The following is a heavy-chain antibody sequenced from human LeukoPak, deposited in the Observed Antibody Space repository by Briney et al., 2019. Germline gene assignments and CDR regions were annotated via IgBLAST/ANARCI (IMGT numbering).Heavy chain of an antibody. CDR1: GFTFSSYG. CDR3: AKVKQQGPSVGAGAFDY. Sequence: PGGSLRLSCAASGFTFSSYGMHWVRQAPGKGLEWVAFIRYDGSNKYYADSVKGRFTISRDNSKNTLYLQMNSLRAEDTAVYYCAKVKQQGPSVGAGAFDYWGQGTLVTVSS. V-gene: IGHV3-30*02. J-gene: IGHJ4*02. CDR2: IRYDGSNK. D-gene: IGHD1-26*01.